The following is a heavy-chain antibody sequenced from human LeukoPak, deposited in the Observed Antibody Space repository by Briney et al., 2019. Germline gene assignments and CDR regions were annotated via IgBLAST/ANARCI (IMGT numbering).Heavy chain of an antibody. CDR3: AKGERWLVEGVDY. Sequence: GGSLRLSCAASGFTFSSYGMHWVRQAPGKGLEWVAVISYDGSNKYYADSVKGRFTISRDNSKNTLYLQMNSLRAEDTAVYYCAKGERWLVEGVDYWGQGTLVTVSS. CDR1: GFTFSSYG. CDR2: ISYDGSNK. J-gene: IGHJ4*02. V-gene: IGHV3-30*18. D-gene: IGHD6-19*01.